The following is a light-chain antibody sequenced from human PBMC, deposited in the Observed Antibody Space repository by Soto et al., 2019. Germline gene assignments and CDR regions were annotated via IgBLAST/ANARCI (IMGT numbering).Light chain of an antibody. CDR2: GAS. V-gene: IGKV3-15*01. J-gene: IGKJ4*01. Sequence: EIVMTQSPATLSVSPGERATLSCRAGRSFSSNLAWYQQKPGQTPRLLIYGASTRATGVPARFSASGSGTEFTLTISSLQFEDFAVYYCQQYNKWPLTFGGGTKVEIK. CDR1: RSFSSN. CDR3: QQYNKWPLT.